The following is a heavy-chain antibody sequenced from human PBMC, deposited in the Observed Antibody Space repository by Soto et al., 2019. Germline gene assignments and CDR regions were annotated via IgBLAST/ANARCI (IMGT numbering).Heavy chain of an antibody. D-gene: IGHD2-2*01. CDR2: IYHSGST. CDR3: ARDPGYCISTSCPGGIWFDP. V-gene: IGHV4-59*12. CDR1: GGSISSYY. J-gene: IGHJ5*02. Sequence: SETLSLTCTVSGGSISSYYWSWIRQPPGKGLEWIGEIYHSGSTNYNPSLKSRVTISVDKSKNQFSLKLSSVTAADTAVYYCARDPGYCISTSCPGGIWFDPWGQGTLVTVSS.